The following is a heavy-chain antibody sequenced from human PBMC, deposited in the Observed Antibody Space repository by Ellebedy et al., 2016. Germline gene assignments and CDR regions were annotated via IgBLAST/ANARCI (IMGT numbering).Heavy chain of an antibody. CDR2: IYYSGST. D-gene: IGHD6-19*01. J-gene: IGHJ4*02. V-gene: IGHV4-59*01. CDR1: GGSFRSYY. CDR3: ARVGGQWLVPDY. Sequence: SEILSLTCAVYGGSFRSYYWSWIRQPPGKGLEWIGYIYYSGSTNYNPSLKSRVTISVDTSKNQFSLKLSSVTAADTAVYYCARVGGQWLVPDYWGQGTLVTVSS.